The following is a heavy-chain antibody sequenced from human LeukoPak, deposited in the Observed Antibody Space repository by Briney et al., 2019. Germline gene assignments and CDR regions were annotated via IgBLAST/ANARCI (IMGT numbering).Heavy chain of an antibody. V-gene: IGHV3-66*01. Sequence: GGSLRLSCAASGFTVSSNYMSWVRQAPGKGLEWVSVIYSGGSTYYADSVKGRFTISRDNSKNTLYLQMNSLRAEDTAVYYCARDPTVKRGWYFDLWGRGTLVTVSS. CDR2: IYSGGST. CDR3: ARDPTVKRGWYFDL. CDR1: GFTVSSNY. J-gene: IGHJ2*01. D-gene: IGHD4-17*01.